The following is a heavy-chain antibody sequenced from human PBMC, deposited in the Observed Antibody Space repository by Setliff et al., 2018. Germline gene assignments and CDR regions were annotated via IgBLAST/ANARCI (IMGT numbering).Heavy chain of an antibody. CDR2: IIPALDIT. J-gene: IGHJ4*02. CDR1: GGPLNSYS. CDR3: ARHPPPPNYFDIGALDS. V-gene: IGHV1-69*02. D-gene: IGHD3-22*01. Sequence: SVKVSCKASGGPLNSYSFSWVRQAPGQGLEWMGRIIPALDITRYSQKFQGRVTITADESTGIIYMELTGLRSDDTAVYYCARHPPPPNYFDIGALDSWGQGTLVTVSS.